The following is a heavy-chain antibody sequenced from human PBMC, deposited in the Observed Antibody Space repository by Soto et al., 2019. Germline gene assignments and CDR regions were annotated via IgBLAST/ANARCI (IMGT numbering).Heavy chain of an antibody. CDR2: INPSGGST. V-gene: IGHV1-46*01. CDR3: ARGIPDRYYYYYMDV. CDR1: GYTFTSYY. Sequence: ASVKVSCKASGYTFTSYYMHWVRQAPGQGLEWMGIINPSGGSTSYAQKFQGRVTMTRDTSTSTVYMELSSLRSEDTAVYYCARGIPDRYYYYYMDVWGKGTTVTVSS. D-gene: IGHD2-2*01. J-gene: IGHJ6*03.